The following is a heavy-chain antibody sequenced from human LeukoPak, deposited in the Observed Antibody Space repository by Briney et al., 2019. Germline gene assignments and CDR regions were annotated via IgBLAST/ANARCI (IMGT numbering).Heavy chain of an antibody. J-gene: IGHJ4*02. D-gene: IGHD4-17*01. Sequence: PGGSLRLSCAAPGFTFSSYSMNWVRQAPGKGLEWVSYISSSSSTIYYADSVKGRFTISRDNSKNTLYLQMNSLRAEDTAVYYCAKGAAPDYGDYVGSFDYWGQGTLVTVSS. CDR1: GFTFSSYS. CDR2: ISSSSSTI. V-gene: IGHV3-48*01. CDR3: AKGAAPDYGDYVGSFDY.